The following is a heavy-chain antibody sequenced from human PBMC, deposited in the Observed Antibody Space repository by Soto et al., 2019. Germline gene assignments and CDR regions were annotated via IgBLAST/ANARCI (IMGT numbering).Heavy chain of an antibody. CDR2: INAGNGNT. D-gene: IGHD3-3*01. CDR1: GYTFTSYA. Sequence: QVQLVQSGAEEKKPGASVKVSCKASGYTFTSYAMHWVRQAPGQRLEWMGWINAGNGNTKYSQKFQGRVTITRDTSASIAYMELSSLRSEDTAVYYCARDGVRDFWSGWGQGTLVTVSS. CDR3: ARDGVRDFWSG. V-gene: IGHV1-3*05. J-gene: IGHJ4*02.